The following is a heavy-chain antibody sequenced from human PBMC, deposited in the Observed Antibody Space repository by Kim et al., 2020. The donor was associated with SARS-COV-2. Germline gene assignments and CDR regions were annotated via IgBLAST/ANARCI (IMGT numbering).Heavy chain of an antibody. Sequence: ASVKVSCKASGYTFINYVMHWVRQAPGQRLEWMGLISIGNDNTKYSQKFQGRVTITRDTSASTAYMELTSLRSEDTAIYYCARGSGWAFDYWGQGPLVTV. J-gene: IGHJ4*02. V-gene: IGHV1-3*04. CDR2: ISIGNDNT. CDR1: GYTFINYV. CDR3: ARGSGWAFDY. D-gene: IGHD6-19*01.